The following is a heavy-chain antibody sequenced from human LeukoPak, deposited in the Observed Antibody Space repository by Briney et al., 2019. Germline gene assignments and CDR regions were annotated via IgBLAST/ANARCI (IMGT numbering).Heavy chain of an antibody. CDR3: ARDWRNTGAAADIFDY. J-gene: IGHJ4*02. CDR1: GFTFSSYW. CDR2: INTDGSST. V-gene: IGHV3-74*01. Sequence: GGSLRLSCAASGFTFSSYWMHWVRQAPGKGLVWVSRINTDGSSTSYADSVKGRFTISRDNAKNTLYLQMNSLRAEDTAVYYCARDWRNTGAAADIFDYWGQGTLVTVSS. D-gene: IGHD6-13*01.